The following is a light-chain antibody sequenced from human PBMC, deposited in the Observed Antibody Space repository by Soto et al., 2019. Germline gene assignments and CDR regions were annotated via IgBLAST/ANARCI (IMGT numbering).Light chain of an antibody. Sequence: DIVMTQSPDSLAVSLGERATINCKSSQSVLYNSNNKNYLAWYQQKPGQPPKLLIYWASTRESGVPDRFSGSGSGTDFTLTISSLQAEGVAVYYCQQYYITPYTFGQGTKLEIK. V-gene: IGKV4-1*01. J-gene: IGKJ2*01. CDR3: QQYYITPYT. CDR1: QSVLYNSNNKNY. CDR2: WAS.